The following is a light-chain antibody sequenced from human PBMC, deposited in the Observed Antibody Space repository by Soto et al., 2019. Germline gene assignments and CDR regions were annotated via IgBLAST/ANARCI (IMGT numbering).Light chain of an antibody. Sequence: EIVLTQSPATLSLSPGERATLSCRVSQSVTTFLAWYQQKPGQAPRLLIYDASHRATGIPARFSGSGSGTDFTLTISSLEAEDFAVYYCQQRSNWPLTFGGGTKVEIK. CDR1: QSVTTF. CDR3: QQRSNWPLT. CDR2: DAS. V-gene: IGKV3-11*01. J-gene: IGKJ4*01.